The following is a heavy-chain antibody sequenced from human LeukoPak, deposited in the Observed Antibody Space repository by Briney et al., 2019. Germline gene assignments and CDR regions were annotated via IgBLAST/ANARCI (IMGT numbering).Heavy chain of an antibody. CDR1: GFTFSSYA. V-gene: IGHV3-23*01. J-gene: IGHJ5*02. CDR3: AKFPDSSSWYFWFDP. CDR2: ISGSGGST. D-gene: IGHD6-13*01. Sequence: PGGSLRLSCAASGFTFSSYAMSWVRQAPGKGLEWVSAISGSGGSTYYADSVKGRFTISRDNSKNTLYLQMNSLRAEDTAVYYCAKFPDSSSWYFWFDPWGQGTLVTVSS.